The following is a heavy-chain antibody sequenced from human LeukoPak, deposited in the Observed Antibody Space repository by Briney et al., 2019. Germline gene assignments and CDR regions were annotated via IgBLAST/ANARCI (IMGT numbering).Heavy chain of an antibody. CDR2: INPNSGGT. CDR3: ARGEYYYDSRFDY. D-gene: IGHD3-22*01. J-gene: IGHJ4*02. Sequence: ASVKVSCKASGYTCTGYYMHWVRQAPGQGLEWMGRINPNSGGTNYAQKFQGRVTMTRDTSISTAYMELSRLRSDDTAVYYCARGEYYYDSRFDYWGQGTLVTVSS. CDR1: GYTCTGYY. V-gene: IGHV1-2*06.